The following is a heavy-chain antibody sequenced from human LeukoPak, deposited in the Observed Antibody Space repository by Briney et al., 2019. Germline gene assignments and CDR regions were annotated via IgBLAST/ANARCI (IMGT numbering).Heavy chain of an antibody. CDR3: TKAKGYRAISPGSIDY. D-gene: IGHD2-2*01. CDR2: ISGTGGIP. Sequence: GRSLILSCAALGFTFSGYTMSWVRQAPGKGLNWVSTISGTGGIPYYARSVKGRFTVSRYNSNNSLSLQMNSLRAEDTTLYYCTKAKGYRAISPGSIDYWGQGTLVTVSS. CDR1: GFTFSGYT. V-gene: IGHV3-23*01. J-gene: IGHJ4*02.